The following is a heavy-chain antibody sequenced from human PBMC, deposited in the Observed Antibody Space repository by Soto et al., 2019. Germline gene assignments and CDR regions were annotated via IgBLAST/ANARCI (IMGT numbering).Heavy chain of an antibody. V-gene: IGHV3-23*01. CDR3: AKYCDSSGDYYYGLDV. D-gene: IGHD4-17*01. CDR1: GYIFSTSA. CDR2: LSCIDVRT. Sequence: PGGSLRLSGAAAGYIFSTSAMIGVRQGPGKRRQWFSPLSCIDVRTFYADSVKCRFSISRDNSRSTLFLQMSSLRAEDTAVYFCAKYCDSSGDYYYGLDVWGQGTTVTVSS. J-gene: IGHJ6*02.